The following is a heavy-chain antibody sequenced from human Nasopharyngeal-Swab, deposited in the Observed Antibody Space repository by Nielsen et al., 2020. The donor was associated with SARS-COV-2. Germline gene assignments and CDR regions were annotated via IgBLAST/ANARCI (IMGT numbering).Heavy chain of an antibody. Sequence: ASVKVSCKVSGYTLTELSMHWVRQAPGQGLEWMGIINPSGGSTSYAQKFQGRVTMTRDTSTSTVYMELSSLRSEDTAVYYCARTGRDRAGAYDSSGYTFDYWGQGTLVTVSS. CDR3: ARTGRDRAGAYDSSGYTFDY. D-gene: IGHD3-22*01. V-gene: IGHV1-46*01. CDR1: GYTLTELS. CDR2: INPSGGST. J-gene: IGHJ4*02.